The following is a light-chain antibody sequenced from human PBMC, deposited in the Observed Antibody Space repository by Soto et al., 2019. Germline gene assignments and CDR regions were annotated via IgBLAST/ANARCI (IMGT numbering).Light chain of an antibody. CDR2: DAS. CDR1: QSVSSY. J-gene: IGKJ1*01. Sequence: EIVLTQSPATLSLSPGERATLSCRASQSVSSYLAWYQQKPGQAPRLLIYDASNRATGIPARFSGSGSWTAFALTISSLEPEDFAVYYCQQLSNWPTFGPGTKMEIK. V-gene: IGKV3-11*01. CDR3: QQLSNWPT.